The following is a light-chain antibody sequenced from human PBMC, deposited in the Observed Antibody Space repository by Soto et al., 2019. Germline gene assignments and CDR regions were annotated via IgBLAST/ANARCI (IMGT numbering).Light chain of an antibody. V-gene: IGKV1-5*03. CDR2: RAS. J-gene: IGKJ3*01. CDR1: QTINTW. Sequence: DIQMTQSPSTLSASVGDRVTITCRASQTINTWLAWYQQKPGKAPKLLIYRASNLVSGVPSRFSGSGSGTEFTRTISSLQPDDFSIYYCQQYETYSGTFGPGTKVDI. CDR3: QQYETYSGT.